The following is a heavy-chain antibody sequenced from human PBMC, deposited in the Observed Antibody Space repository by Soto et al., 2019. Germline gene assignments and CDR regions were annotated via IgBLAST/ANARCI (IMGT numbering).Heavy chain of an antibody. CDR2: IYYSGST. CDR1: GGSISSGGYY. V-gene: IGHV4-31*03. Sequence: QVQLQESGPGLVKPSQTLSLTCTVSGGSISSGGYYWSWIRQHPGKGLEWIGYIYYSGSTYYNPSLKSRVTISVDTSKNQFSLKLSSVTAAETAVYYCARDGDGYHSVNDAFDIWGQGTMVTVSS. CDR3: ARDGDGYHSVNDAFDI. D-gene: IGHD5-12*01. J-gene: IGHJ3*02.